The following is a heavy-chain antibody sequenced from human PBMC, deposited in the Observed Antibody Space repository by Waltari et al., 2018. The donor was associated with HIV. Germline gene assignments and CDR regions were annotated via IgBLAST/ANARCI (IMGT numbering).Heavy chain of an antibody. D-gene: IGHD1-26*01. CDR2: INYIGDP. CDR1: DGTDSGHH. V-gene: IGHV4-34*08. Sequence: QQLGAALLKPAATLPLPCPVDDGTDSGHHWSWIRQSPGKGLEWIGEINYIGDPNYNSSLKSRATISVDRSKNQFSLRLTALTAADTCVYFCARWEGFFDVWG. CDR3: ARWEGFFDV. J-gene: IGHJ3*01.